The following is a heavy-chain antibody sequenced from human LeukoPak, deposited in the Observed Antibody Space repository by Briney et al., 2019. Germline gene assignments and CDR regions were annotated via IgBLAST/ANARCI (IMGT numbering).Heavy chain of an antibody. D-gene: IGHD2-15*01. CDR3: ARVTMVAAASYNWFVP. J-gene: IGHJ5*02. V-gene: IGHV3-33*01. CDR1: GFTFSNYG. Sequence: PGGSLRLSCAPSGFTFSNYGMHWVRQAPGKGLEGVAVIWSDGSNKYYADSVRGRFTISRDNSKNTLYLQMNSLRAEDTAVYYCARVTMVAAASYNWFVPWGQGTLVTVSS. CDR2: IWSDGSNK.